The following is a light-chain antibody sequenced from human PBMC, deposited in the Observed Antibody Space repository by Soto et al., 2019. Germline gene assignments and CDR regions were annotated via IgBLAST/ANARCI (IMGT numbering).Light chain of an antibody. CDR1: SGSVSTTYY. Sequence: QTVVTQEPSFSVSPGGTVTLTCALSSGSVSTTYYPSWYQQTPGQAPRTLIYNTNTRSSGVPDRFSGSILGNKAALTITGAQADDESDYLCALYVGSGTVVFGGGTKLTVL. V-gene: IGLV8-61*01. CDR2: NTN. J-gene: IGLJ2*01. CDR3: ALYVGSGTVV.